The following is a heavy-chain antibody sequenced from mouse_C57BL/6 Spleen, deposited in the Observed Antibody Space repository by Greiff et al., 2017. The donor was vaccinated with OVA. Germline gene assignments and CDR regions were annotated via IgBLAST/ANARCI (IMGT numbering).Heavy chain of an antibody. CDR3: ARDTDYYGSTPSRYFDV. CDR1: GFTFSSYA. J-gene: IGHJ1*03. D-gene: IGHD1-1*01. Sequence: EVKLVESGGGLVKPGGSLKLSCAASGFTFSSYAMSWVRQTPEKRLEWVATISDGGSYTYYPDNVKGRFTISRDNAKNNLYLQMSHLKSEDTAMYYCARDTDYYGSTPSRYFDVWGTGTTVTVSS. V-gene: IGHV5-4*01. CDR2: ISDGGSYT.